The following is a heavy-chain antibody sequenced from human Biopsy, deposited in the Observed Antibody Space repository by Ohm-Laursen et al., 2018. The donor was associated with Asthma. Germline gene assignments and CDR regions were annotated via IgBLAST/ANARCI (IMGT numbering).Heavy chain of an antibody. CDR1: YGSITSGDYY. D-gene: IGHD3-22*01. Sequence: SQTLSLTCTVSYGSITSGDYYWTWIRQHPGKGLEWIGFIYYSGSTYYNPSLKSRVSISIDTSKNQFSLKLSPVTAADTAVYYCARAQDYYDSRGYYRSFDYWGQGTLVTVSS. CDR2: IYYSGST. V-gene: IGHV4-31*03. CDR3: ARAQDYYDSRGYYRSFDY. J-gene: IGHJ4*02.